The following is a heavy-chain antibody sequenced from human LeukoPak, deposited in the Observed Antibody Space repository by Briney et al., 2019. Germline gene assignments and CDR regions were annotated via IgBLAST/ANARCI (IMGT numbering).Heavy chain of an antibody. Sequence: GGSLRLSCAAYGFTFSTYSMNWVRQAPGKGLEWVSSISSSSSYIYYADSVKGRFTISRDNAKNSLFLQMNSLRAEDTAVYYCARGAPSSGWSDLDYWGQGTLVTVSS. J-gene: IGHJ4*02. D-gene: IGHD6-19*01. CDR2: ISSSSSYI. V-gene: IGHV3-21*04. CDR3: ARGAPSSGWSDLDY. CDR1: GFTFSTYS.